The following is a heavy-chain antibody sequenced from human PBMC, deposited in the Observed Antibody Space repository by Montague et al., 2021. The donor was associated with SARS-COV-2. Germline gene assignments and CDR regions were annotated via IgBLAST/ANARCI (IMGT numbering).Heavy chain of an antibody. CDR1: GGSISSSSYY. V-gene: IGHV4-39*01. CDR3: AGKMTSLWFGASPLWYFEL. J-gene: IGHJ2*01. Sequence: SETLSLTCTVSGGSISSSSYYWGWIRQPPGKGLEWIGSIYYSGSTYYNPSLKSRVTISVDTTKTQFSLKLISVTAADTAVYYCAGKMTSLWFGASPLWYFELWGQGTLVTVSS. CDR2: IYYSGST. D-gene: IGHD3-10*01.